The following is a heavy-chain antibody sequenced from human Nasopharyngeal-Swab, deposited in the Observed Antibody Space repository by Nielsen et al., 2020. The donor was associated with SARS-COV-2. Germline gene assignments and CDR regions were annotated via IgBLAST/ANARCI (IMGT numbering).Heavy chain of an antibody. V-gene: IGHV3-21*01. J-gene: IGHJ6*03. CDR3: ARDGSGGCDDFRSACYYYYYMDV. CDR1: GFTFSSYS. Sequence: GGSLRLSCAASGFTFSSYSMNWVRQAPGKGLEWVSSISSSSSYIYYADSVKGRFTISRDNAKNSLYLQMNSLRAEDTAVYYCARDGSGGCDDFRSACYYYYYMDVWGKGTTATVSS. CDR2: ISSSSSYI. D-gene: IGHD3-3*01.